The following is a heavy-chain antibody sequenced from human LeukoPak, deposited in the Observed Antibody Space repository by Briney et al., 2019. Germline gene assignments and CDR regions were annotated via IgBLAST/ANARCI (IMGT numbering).Heavy chain of an antibody. V-gene: IGHV3-21*04. CDR2: ISSSSSYI. J-gene: IGHJ4*02. CDR3: ARRLSHGVDY. Sequence: GGSLRLSCAASGFIFSSHSMNWVRQAPGKGLEWVSYISSSSSYIYYADSVKGRFTISRDNAKNSLYLQMSNLRAEDTAVYFCARRLSHGVDYWGQGTLVTVSS. CDR1: GFIFSSHS.